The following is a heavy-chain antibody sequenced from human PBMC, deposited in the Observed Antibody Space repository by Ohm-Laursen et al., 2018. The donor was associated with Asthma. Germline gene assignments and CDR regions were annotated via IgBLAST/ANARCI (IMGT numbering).Heavy chain of an antibody. V-gene: IGHV3-7*01. D-gene: IGHD3-22*01. J-gene: IGHJ5*02. CDR2: IKQDGSEK. Sequence: SLRLSCLASGFTFSSYWMSWVRQAPGKGLEWVANIKQDGSEKYYVDSVKGRFTISRDNAKNSLYLQMNSLRAEDTAVYYCARDLRTYYYDSSGYLWGSWGQGTLVTVSS. CDR3: ARDLRTYYYDSSGYLWGS. CDR1: GFTFSSYW.